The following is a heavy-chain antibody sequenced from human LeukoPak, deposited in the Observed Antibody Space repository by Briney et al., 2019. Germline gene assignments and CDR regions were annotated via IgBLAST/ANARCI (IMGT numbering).Heavy chain of an antibody. J-gene: IGHJ4*02. D-gene: IGHD4-17*01. CDR3: AREAVPLRFLDY. V-gene: IGHV4-39*07. Sequence: SETLSLTCTVSGGSISSSSYYWGWIRQPPGKGLEWIGSIYYSGSTYYNPSLKSRVTISVDTSKNQFSLKLSSVTAADTAVYYCAREAVPLRFLDYWGQGTLVTVSS. CDR2: IYYSGST. CDR1: GGSISSSSYY.